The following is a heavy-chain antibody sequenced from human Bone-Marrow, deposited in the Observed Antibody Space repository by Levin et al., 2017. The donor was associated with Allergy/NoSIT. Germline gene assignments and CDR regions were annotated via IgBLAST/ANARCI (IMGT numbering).Heavy chain of an antibody. D-gene: IGHD3-3*01. CDR1: EFTFSNYA. CDR3: AKDWRLRPLTLFGKHYGLDV. V-gene: IGHV3-23*01. Sequence: SGGFLRLSCVASEFTFSNYALSWVRQAPGKGLEWVSVISASGDNTYYADSVKGRFIISRDNSKDTLFLQMHSLRLEDTAIYYCAKDWRLRPLTLFGKHYGLDVWGQGTTVIVSS. CDR2: ISASGDNT. J-gene: IGHJ6*02.